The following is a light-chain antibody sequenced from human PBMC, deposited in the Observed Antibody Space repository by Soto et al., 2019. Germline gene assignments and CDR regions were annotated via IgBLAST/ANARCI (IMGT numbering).Light chain of an antibody. CDR3: SSYTSTTTVYV. Sequence: QSALTQPASVSGSPGESITISCIGTNSDVGGYNYVSWYQQLPGKAPKLMIHDVTTRPSGVSNRFSGSKSGNTASLTISGLQAEDEADYYCSSYTSTTTVYVFGTGTKLTVL. V-gene: IGLV2-14*01. J-gene: IGLJ1*01. CDR1: NSDVGGYNY. CDR2: DVT.